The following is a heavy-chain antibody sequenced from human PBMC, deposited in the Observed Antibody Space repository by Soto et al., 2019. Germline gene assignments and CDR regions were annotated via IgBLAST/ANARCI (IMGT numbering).Heavy chain of an antibody. J-gene: IGHJ3*02. V-gene: IGHV3-48*02. Sequence: GGSLRLSCAASGFNFISYGMSWVRQAPGKGLEWVSYISNSGSIIHDADSVKGRFTISRDNVKNSLSLQMNSLRDEDTAVYYCVRVYASNSFDIWGQGTVVTVSS. CDR2: ISNSGSII. D-gene: IGHD2-2*01. CDR1: GFNFISYG. CDR3: VRVYASNSFDI.